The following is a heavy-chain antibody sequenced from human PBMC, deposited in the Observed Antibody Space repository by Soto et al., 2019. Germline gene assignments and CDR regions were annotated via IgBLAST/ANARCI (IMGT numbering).Heavy chain of an antibody. Sequence: QVQLVESGGGVVQPGRSLRLSCAASGFTFSSYGMHWVRQAPGKGLEGVAVIWYDGSNKYYADSVKGRFTISRDNSKNTLYLQTNSLRAEDTAVYYCARDDKVYPHWYFDLWGRGTLVTVSS. CDR2: IWYDGSNK. D-gene: IGHD6-6*01. CDR3: ARDDKVYPHWYFDL. CDR1: GFTFSSYG. V-gene: IGHV3-33*01. J-gene: IGHJ2*01.